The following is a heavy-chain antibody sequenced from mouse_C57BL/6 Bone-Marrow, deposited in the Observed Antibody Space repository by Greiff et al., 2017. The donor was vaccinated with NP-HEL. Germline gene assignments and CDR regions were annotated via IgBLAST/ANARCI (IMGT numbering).Heavy chain of an antibody. CDR3: ASFTAQATVWFAY. CDR1: GFNIKNTY. J-gene: IGHJ3*01. D-gene: IGHD3-2*02. CDR2: IAPANGNT. V-gene: IGHV14-3*01. Sequence: VQLQQSVAELVRPGASVKLSCTASGFNIKNTYMHWVKQRPEQGLEWIGRIAPANGNTKYAPKFQGKATITADTSSNTAYLQLSSLTSEDTAIYYCASFTAQATVWFAYWGQGTLVTVSA.